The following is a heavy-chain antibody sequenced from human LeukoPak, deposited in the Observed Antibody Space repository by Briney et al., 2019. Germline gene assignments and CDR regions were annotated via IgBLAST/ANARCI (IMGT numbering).Heavy chain of an antibody. CDR2: IHYSGNT. CDR3: ARHGRESRYFDWLLYYIDH. V-gene: IGHV4-59*08. Sequence: SETLSLTCTVSGASISAYSWSWIRQPPGKGLEWIGCIHYSGNTHCNPSLESRVTLSVDTYKNQFSLKLSSVTAADTAVYYCARHGRESRYFDWLLYYIDHWGQGALVTVSS. D-gene: IGHD3-9*01. J-gene: IGHJ4*02. CDR1: GASISAYS.